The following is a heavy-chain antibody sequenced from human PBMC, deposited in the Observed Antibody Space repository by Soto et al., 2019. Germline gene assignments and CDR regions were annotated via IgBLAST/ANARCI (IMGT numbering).Heavy chain of an antibody. CDR3: ARDRVGTIFGGQYYYGMDV. CDR2: IIPIFGTA. V-gene: IGHV1-69*13. J-gene: IGHJ6*02. CDR1: GGTFSSYA. D-gene: IGHD3-3*01. Sequence: GASVKVSCKASGGTFSSYAISWVRQAPGQGLEWMGGIIPIFGTANYAQKFQGRVTITADESTSTAYMELSSLRSEDTAVYYCARDRVGTIFGGQYYYGMDVWGQGTTVTVSS.